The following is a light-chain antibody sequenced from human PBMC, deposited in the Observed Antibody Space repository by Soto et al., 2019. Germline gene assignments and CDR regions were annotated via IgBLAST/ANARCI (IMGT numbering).Light chain of an antibody. J-gene: IGLJ2*01. V-gene: IGLV2-14*01. Sequence: QSALTQPASVSGSPGQSITISCTGTSSDVGAYNYVSWYQQHPGKAPKLMIYHVSNRPSGVSNRFSGSKSGNAASLTISGLQAEDEADYYCSSYTSSTPVVFGGGTKLTVL. CDR2: HVS. CDR3: SSYTSSTPVV. CDR1: SSDVGAYNY.